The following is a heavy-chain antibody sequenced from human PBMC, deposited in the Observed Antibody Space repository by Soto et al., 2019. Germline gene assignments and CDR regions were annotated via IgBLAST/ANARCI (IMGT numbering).Heavy chain of an antibody. CDR1: GYTFTGYY. Sequence: SVKVSCKASGYTFTGYYMHWVRQAPVQGLEWMGWINPNSGGTNYAQKFQGRVTMTRDTSISTAYMELSRLRSDDTAVYYCASHNCSSTSCYKALDPWGQGTLVTVSS. CDR3: ASHNCSSTSCYKALDP. J-gene: IGHJ5*02. D-gene: IGHD2-2*02. CDR2: INPNSGGT. V-gene: IGHV1-2*02.